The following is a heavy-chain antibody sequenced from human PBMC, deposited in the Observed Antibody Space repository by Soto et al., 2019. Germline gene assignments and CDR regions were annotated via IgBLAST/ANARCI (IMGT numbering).Heavy chain of an antibody. J-gene: IGHJ4*02. D-gene: IGHD3-22*01. CDR1: GGSFSGYY. Sequence: SETLSLTCAVYGGSFSGYYWSWIRQPPGKGLEWIGEINHSGSTNYNPSLKSRVTISVDTSKNQFSLKLSSVTAADTAAYYCARGGTMIVVAPFDYWGQGTLVTVSS. CDR2: INHSGST. V-gene: IGHV4-34*01. CDR3: ARGGTMIVVAPFDY.